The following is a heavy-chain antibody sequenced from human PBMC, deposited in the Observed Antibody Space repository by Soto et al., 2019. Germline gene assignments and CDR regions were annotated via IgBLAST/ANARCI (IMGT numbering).Heavy chain of an antibody. CDR1: GFTFSSYG. D-gene: IGHD5-12*01. V-gene: IGHV3-30*03. Sequence: PGASLKISCAASGFTFSSYGMHWFRQAPGKGLEWVAVISYDGTNKYYADSVKGRFTISRDNSKNMLYLQMNSLRPEDTAVYYCARDEVALPLVNWGQGTLVTVSS. CDR2: ISYDGTNK. CDR3: ARDEVALPLVN. J-gene: IGHJ4*02.